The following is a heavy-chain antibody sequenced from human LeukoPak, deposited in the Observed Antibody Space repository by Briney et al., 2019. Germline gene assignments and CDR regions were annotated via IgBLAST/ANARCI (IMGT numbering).Heavy chain of an antibody. V-gene: IGHV3-15*01. Sequence: GGSLRLSCAASGFTFSNAWMSWVRQAPGKGLEWVGRIKSKTDGGTTDYAAPVKGRFTISRDDSKNTLYLQMNSLKTEDTAVYYCTTEEGGDTMVRGVIDFDYWGQGTLVTVSS. CDR3: TTEEGGDTMVRGVIDFDY. CDR2: IKSKTDGGTT. D-gene: IGHD3-10*01. CDR1: GFTFSNAW. J-gene: IGHJ4*02.